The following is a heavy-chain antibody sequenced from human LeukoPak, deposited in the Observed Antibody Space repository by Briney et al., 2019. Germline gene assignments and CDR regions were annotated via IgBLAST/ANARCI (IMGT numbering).Heavy chain of an antibody. CDR1: GGSIGTYF. J-gene: IGHJ4*02. V-gene: IGHV4-59*01. Sequence: SETLSLTCTVSGGSIGTYFWSWIRQPPGKGLEWLGHIYYSGSTTYNPSLKSRVTMSLDTSKNRISLNVTSVTAADTAVYYCARASEVGISAHPFDSWGQGILVTVSS. CDR2: IYYSGST. CDR3: ARASEVGISAHPFDS. D-gene: IGHD6-6*01.